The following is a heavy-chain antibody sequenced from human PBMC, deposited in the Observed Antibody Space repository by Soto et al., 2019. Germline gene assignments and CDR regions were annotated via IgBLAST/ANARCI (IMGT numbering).Heavy chain of an antibody. D-gene: IGHD6-19*01. J-gene: IGHJ4*02. Sequence: SETLSLTCTVSGGSISTSSYYWVWIRQPPGKGLEWIGSFYYSGSTYYNPSLKSRVTISVDTSEKQFSLKLSSVTAADTAVYYCARQVVDGTVAGTGSLDYWGQGTLVTVSS. CDR2: FYYSGST. CDR3: ARQVVDGTVAGTGSLDY. CDR1: GGSISTSSYY. V-gene: IGHV4-39*01.